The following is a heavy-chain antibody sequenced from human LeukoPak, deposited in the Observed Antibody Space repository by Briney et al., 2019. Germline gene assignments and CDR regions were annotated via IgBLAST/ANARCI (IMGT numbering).Heavy chain of an antibody. V-gene: IGHV3-66*01. CDR3: ARDLRLGELSSDY. CDR1: GFTVSSNY. J-gene: IGHJ4*02. CDR2: IYSGGST. Sequence: PGGSLRLSCAASGFTVSSNYMSWVRQAPGKGLEWVSVIYSGGSTYYADSVKGRFTISRDNSKNTLYLQMNSLRAEDTAVYYCARDLRLGELSSDYWGQGALVIVSS. D-gene: IGHD3-16*02.